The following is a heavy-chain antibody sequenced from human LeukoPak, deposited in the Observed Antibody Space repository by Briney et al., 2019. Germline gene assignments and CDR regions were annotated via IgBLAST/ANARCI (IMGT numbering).Heavy chain of an antibody. Sequence: GGSLRLSCAASGFTVSTNYMSWVRQAPGKGLEWVSSISSSSSYIYYSDSVKGRFTISRDNAKNSLFLEMNSLRAEDTAVYYCARGRRDGYNLIDAFDIWGLGSMVTVSS. J-gene: IGHJ3*02. D-gene: IGHD5-24*01. V-gene: IGHV3-21*01. CDR2: ISSSSSYI. CDR3: ARGRRDGYNLIDAFDI. CDR1: GFTVSTNY.